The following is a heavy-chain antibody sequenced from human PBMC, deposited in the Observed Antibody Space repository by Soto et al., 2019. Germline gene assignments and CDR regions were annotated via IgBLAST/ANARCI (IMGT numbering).Heavy chain of an antibody. CDR3: ARGRYCLTGRCFPNWFDS. V-gene: IGHV4-30-4*01. CDR1: GDSISTVDYF. J-gene: IGHJ5*01. Sequence: SETLSLTCSVSGDSISTVDYFWAWIRQPPGQALEYIGYIYKSATTYYNPSFESRVAISLDTSKSQFSLNVTAVTAADTAVYFCARGRYCLTGRCFPNWFDSWGQGTLVTVSS. D-gene: IGHD2-15*01. CDR2: IYKSATT.